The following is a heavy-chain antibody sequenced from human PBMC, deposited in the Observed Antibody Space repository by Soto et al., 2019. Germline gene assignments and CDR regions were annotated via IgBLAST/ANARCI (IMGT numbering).Heavy chain of an antibody. Sequence: QLQLQESGPGLVKPSETLSLTCSVSDDSINSDKYYWGWIRQPPGKGLEWIGSIYYRGNAYYNPSLQTRGTISRDKSRSQYSLKLNSGTAADSAVYFCARLEGLATISYYFDFWGPGALVTVSS. J-gene: IGHJ4*02. CDR1: DDSINSDKYY. D-gene: IGHD3-9*01. V-gene: IGHV4-39*01. CDR3: ARLEGLATISYYFDF. CDR2: IYYRGNA.